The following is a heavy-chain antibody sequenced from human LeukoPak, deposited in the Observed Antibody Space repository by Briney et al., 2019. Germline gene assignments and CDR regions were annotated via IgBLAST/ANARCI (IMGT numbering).Heavy chain of an antibody. CDR2: ISSSGNTI. J-gene: IGHJ5*02. CDR1: GFTFSNYE. CDR3: ARSEYLWFGELDP. D-gene: IGHD3-10*01. Sequence: GGSLRLSCTASGFTFSNYEMHWVRQAPGKGLEWVSYISSSGNTIYYADSVKGRFTISRDNANNSLYLQMNSLRAEDTAVYYCARSEYLWFGELDPWGQGTLVTVSS. V-gene: IGHV3-48*03.